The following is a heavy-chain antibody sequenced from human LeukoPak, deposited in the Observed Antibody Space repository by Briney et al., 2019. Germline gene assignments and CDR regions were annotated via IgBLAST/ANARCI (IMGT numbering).Heavy chain of an antibody. D-gene: IGHD3-10*01. CDR2: IYDSVFT. J-gene: IGHJ4*02. CDR3: ARAGKVIWFGELFDY. V-gene: IGHV4-59*08. CDR1: GGSISSYY. Sequence: SETLSLTCTVSGGSISSYYWSWIRQPPGKGLEWIGYIYDSVFTKYNPSLKSRVTISVDTSKSQFSLRLSSVTAADTAVYYCARAGKVIWFGELFDYWGQGTLVTVSS.